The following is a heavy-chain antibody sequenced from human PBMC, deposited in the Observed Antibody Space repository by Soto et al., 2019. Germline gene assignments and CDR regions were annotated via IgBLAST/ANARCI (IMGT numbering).Heavy chain of an antibody. CDR3: ARYDLQH. V-gene: IGHV2-5*02. D-gene: IGHD2-2*01. CDR2: IYWDDDK. J-gene: IGHJ1*01. CDR1: GFSLSTSGVG. Sequence: QISLKESGPTLVKPTQTLTLTCTFSGFSLSTSGVGVGWIRQPPGKALEWLALIYWDDDKRYSPSLKSRHTITKDPSKNQVVLTMTNMDPVDTGTYYCARYDLQHWGQGTLVTVSS.